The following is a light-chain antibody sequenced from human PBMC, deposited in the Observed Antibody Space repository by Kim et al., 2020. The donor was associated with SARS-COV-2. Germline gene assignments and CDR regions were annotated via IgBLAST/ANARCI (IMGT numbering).Light chain of an antibody. CDR1: QSISNY. J-gene: IGKJ4*01. Sequence: ASVGDRVTITCRASQSISNYLVWYQQKQGNVPKLLFYAASTVQSGVPSRFSGSGSGTDFTLTISSLQPEDVATNYCQNYNSAPLTFGGGTKVDIK. CDR2: AAS. CDR3: QNYNSAPLT. V-gene: IGKV1-27*01.